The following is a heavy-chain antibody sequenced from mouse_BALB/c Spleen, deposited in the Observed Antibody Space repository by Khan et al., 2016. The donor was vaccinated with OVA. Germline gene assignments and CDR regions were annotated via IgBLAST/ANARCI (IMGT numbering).Heavy chain of an antibody. CDR1: GYPFTSHY. J-gene: IGHJ3*01. CDR3: TRSEYGSFAY. CDR2: INPSSGGT. V-gene: IGHV1S81*02. Sequence: VQLQESGAELVKPGASVRLSCKASGYPFTSHYLYRVKQRPGQGPEWIGDINPSSGGTNFNEKFKSKATLPVDKSSSTAYIQLNSLTYENSADYNCTRSEYGSFAYWGQGTLVTVSA. D-gene: IGHD2-2*01.